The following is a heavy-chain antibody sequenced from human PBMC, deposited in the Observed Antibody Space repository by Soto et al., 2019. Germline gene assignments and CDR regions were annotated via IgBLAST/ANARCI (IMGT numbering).Heavy chain of an antibody. D-gene: IGHD3-22*01. CDR3: ARAIGPTLFDY. J-gene: IGHJ4*02. CDR1: GFTFSSYY. CDR2: IGTAGDT. Sequence: EVQLVESGGGLVQPGGSLRLSCSASGFTFSSYYMHWVRQGPGKGLEWVSAIGTAGDTNYAGSVKGRFTISRENAKNSLYLQMNSLRAGDTAIYFCARAIGPTLFDYWGQGTLVTVSS. V-gene: IGHV3-13*04.